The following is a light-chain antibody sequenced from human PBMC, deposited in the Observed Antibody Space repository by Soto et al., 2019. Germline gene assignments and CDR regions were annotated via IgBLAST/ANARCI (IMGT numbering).Light chain of an antibody. J-gene: IGKJ4*01. Sequence: RVMTQSPVTLSVSPGERATLSCRASQSVSSYLAWYQQKPGQAPRLLIYDASNRATGIPARFSGSGSGTDFTLTISSLEPEDFAVYYCQQRSNWPLTFGGGTKVDIK. CDR2: DAS. CDR1: QSVSSY. CDR3: QQRSNWPLT. V-gene: IGKV3-11*01.